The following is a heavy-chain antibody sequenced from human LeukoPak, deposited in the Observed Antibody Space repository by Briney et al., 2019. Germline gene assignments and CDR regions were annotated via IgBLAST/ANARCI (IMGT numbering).Heavy chain of an antibody. Sequence: SQTLSLTCTVSGGSLSSGGYYWSWIREHPGKGLEWIEYIYYSGSTYYNPSLKSRVTISVDTSKNQFSLKLSSVTAADTAVYYCARATTDYDSSGYYPDYFDYWGQGTLVTVSS. D-gene: IGHD3-22*01. J-gene: IGHJ4*02. CDR3: ARATTDYDSSGYYPDYFDY. CDR2: IYYSGST. CDR1: GGSLSSGGYY. V-gene: IGHV4-31*03.